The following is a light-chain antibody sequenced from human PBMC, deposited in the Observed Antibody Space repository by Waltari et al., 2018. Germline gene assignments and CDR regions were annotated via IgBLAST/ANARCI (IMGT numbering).Light chain of an antibody. J-gene: IGLJ2*01. V-gene: IGLV1-44*01. CDR2: SNN. CDR3: AAWDDSLNGHVV. Sequence: QSVLTQPPSASGTPGQRVTIPCSGSSSNIGSNVVTWYQQLPGSAPKLLIQSNNQRPSGVPDRFSGSKSGTSASLAISGLQSADEADYYCAAWDDSLNGHVVFGGGTKLTVL. CDR1: SSNIGSNV.